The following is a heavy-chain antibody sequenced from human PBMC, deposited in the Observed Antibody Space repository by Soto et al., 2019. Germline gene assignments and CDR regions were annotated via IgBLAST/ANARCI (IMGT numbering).Heavy chain of an antibody. CDR1: GFSFNSFN. D-gene: IGHD2-8*01. CDR3: ARDLGLLKSMFDY. V-gene: IGHV3-21*01. CDR2: ISVSGDNI. Sequence: LRLSCLASGFSFNSFNMNWIRRAPGRGLEWVASISVSGDNIYYGDSMQGRFTISRDNSKRSVFLDLNSLRVEDTAVYYCARDLGLLKSMFDYWGQGTLVTVSS. J-gene: IGHJ4*02.